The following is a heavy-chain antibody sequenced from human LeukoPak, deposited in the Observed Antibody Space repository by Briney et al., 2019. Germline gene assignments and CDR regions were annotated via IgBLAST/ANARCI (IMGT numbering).Heavy chain of an antibody. CDR1: GFTFTSSA. CDR3: AAASAYYDSSGFITGAFDI. V-gene: IGHV1-58*01. D-gene: IGHD3-22*01. CDR2: IVVGSGNT. Sequence: GASVKVSCKASGFTFTSSAVQWVRQARGQRLEWIGWIVVGSGNTNYAQKFQERVTITRDMSTSTAYTELSSLRSEDTAVYYCAAASAYYDSSGFITGAFDIWGQGTMVTVSS. J-gene: IGHJ3*02.